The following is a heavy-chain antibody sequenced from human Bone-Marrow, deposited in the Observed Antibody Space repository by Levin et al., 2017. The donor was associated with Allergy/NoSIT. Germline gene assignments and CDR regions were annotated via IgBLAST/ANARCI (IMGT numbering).Heavy chain of an antibody. CDR2: IRTKTYGGTT. J-gene: IGHJ4*02. CDR3: TRGFFGNTSGWLFDL. CDR1: DFTFGDHA. V-gene: IGHV3-49*04. D-gene: IGHD3-3*01. Sequence: GESLKISCTGSDFTFGDHAINWVRQAPGKGLEWVGFIRTKTYGGTTDYAASVKGRFTVSRDDSKSIVYLQMSSLKTDDTAVYYCTRGFFGNTSGWLFDLWGQGTLVTVSS.